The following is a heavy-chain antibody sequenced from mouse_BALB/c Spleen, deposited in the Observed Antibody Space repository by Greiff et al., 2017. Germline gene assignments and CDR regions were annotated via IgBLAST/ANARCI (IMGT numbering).Heavy chain of an antibody. CDR2: ISSGGSYT. J-gene: IGHJ2*01. V-gene: IGHV5-9-4*01. Sequence: EVQLVESGGGLVKPGGSLKLSCAASGFTFSSYAMSWVRQSPEKRLEWVAEISSGGSYTYYPDTVKGRFTISRDNAKNTLYLQMSSLKSEDTAMYYCASGIDTTAAFDYWGQGTTLTVSS. CDR3: ASGIDTTAAFDY. D-gene: IGHD1-2*01. CDR1: GFTFSSYA.